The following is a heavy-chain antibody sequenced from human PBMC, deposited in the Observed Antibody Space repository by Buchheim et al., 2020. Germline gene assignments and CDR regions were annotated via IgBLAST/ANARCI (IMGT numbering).Heavy chain of an antibody. CDR1: GGSFSGYY. Sequence: QVQLQQWGAGLLKPSETLSLTCAVYGGSFSGYYWSWIRQPPGKGLEWIGEINHSGSTNYNPSLKSRVTISVDTSKNQFSWKLSSVTAADTAVYYCARAAAGWFGVDYWGQGTL. J-gene: IGHJ4*02. CDR2: INHSGST. V-gene: IGHV4-34*01. CDR3: ARAAAGWFGVDY. D-gene: IGHD3-10*01.